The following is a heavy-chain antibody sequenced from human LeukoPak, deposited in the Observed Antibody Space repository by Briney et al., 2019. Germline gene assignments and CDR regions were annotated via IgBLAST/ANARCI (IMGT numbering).Heavy chain of an antibody. CDR2: IRYDGSDK. CDR3: AKRDAAGAGSGYYYMDV. D-gene: IGHD6-13*01. Sequence: PGGSLRLSCAASGFTFSSYAMHWVRQAPGKGLEWVAFIRYDGSDKYYADSVKGRFTISRDNSKNTLNLQMSSLRPEDTAVYYCAKRDAAGAGSGYYYMDVWGKGTTVTVSS. CDR1: GFTFSSYA. V-gene: IGHV3-30*02. J-gene: IGHJ6*03.